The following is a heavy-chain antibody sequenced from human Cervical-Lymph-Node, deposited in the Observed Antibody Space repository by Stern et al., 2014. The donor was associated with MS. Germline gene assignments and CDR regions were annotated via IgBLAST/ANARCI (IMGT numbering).Heavy chain of an antibody. CDR1: GYEFTSFG. D-gene: IGHD2-2*01. CDR3: ARGPYCSSTACFTSDYHYYGMDV. Sequence: DQLVESGAEVRKPGASVKVSCKASGYEFTSFGVSWVRRAPGQGLEWMGWISGYNGYKGYAQKFQGRFIMTTDTSTTTASMELRSLRSDDTAVYYCARGPYCSSTACFTSDYHYYGMDVWGQGTTVTVSS. J-gene: IGHJ6*02. CDR2: ISGYNGYK. V-gene: IGHV1-18*01.